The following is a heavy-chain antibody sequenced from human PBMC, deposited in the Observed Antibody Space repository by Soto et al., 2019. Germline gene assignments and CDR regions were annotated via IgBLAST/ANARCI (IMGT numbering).Heavy chain of an antibody. Sequence: EVQVLESGGGLVQPGGSLRLSCAASGFTFNNYAMSWVRQAPGKGLEWVSTINDSGGSTYYADSVKGRFTISRDNSKNTVYLQMNSLRAEDTAVYYCAKGDWNDAGDSFDVWGQGTMVTVSS. D-gene: IGHD1-1*01. CDR3: AKGDWNDAGDSFDV. CDR2: INDSGGST. J-gene: IGHJ3*01. CDR1: GFTFNNYA. V-gene: IGHV3-23*01.